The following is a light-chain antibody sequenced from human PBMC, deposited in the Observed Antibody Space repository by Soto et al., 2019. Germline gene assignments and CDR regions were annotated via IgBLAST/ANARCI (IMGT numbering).Light chain of an antibody. J-gene: IGKJ5*01. Sequence: DIQMTQSPSSLSASVGDRVTITCRASQSISSCLNWWQQKPLKAPKLLIYAASSLQSGVPSRFSGTGSGTVSTLPISGLQPKVFEISYCHQSHSTPIPFAKGTRR. V-gene: IGKV1-39*01. CDR3: HQSHSTPIP. CDR2: AAS. CDR1: QSISSC.